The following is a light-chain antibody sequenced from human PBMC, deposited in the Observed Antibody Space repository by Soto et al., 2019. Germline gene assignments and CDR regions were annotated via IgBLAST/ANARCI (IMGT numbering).Light chain of an antibody. Sequence: EIVLTQSPGTLSLSPGERATLSCLASQSVSSYLAWYQQKPGQAPRLLIYDASNRATGFPARFSGSGSGTEFTLTISSLQSEDFAVYYCQQYNNWPLTFGGGTKVDIK. CDR2: DAS. V-gene: IGKV3-15*01. CDR1: QSVSSY. CDR3: QQYNNWPLT. J-gene: IGKJ4*01.